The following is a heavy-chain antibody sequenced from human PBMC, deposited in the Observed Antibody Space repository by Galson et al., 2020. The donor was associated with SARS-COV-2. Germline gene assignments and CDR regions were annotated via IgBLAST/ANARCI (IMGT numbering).Heavy chain of an antibody. D-gene: IGHD2-21*02. V-gene: IGHV1-2*02. Sequence: ALVKVSCKASGYTFTGYYMHWVRQAPGQGLEWMGWINPNSGGTNYAQKFQGRVTMTRDTSISTAYMELSRLRSDDTAVYYCATEGWVTIDYYYGMDVWGQGTTVTVSS. CDR1: GYTFTGYY. J-gene: IGHJ6*02. CDR3: ATEGWVTIDYYYGMDV. CDR2: INPNSGGT.